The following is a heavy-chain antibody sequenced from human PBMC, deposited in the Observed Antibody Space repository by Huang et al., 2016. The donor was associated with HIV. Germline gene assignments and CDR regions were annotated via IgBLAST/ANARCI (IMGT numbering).Heavy chain of an antibody. Sequence: QVQLVESGGGVVQPGRSLRLSCAASGFTFSNYAMNWVRQAPGKGLEWVEVISYDGSNKYYTDAVKGRFTISRDNSKNALYLQMNSLRAEDTAVYYCARRAVAGIYYYYYMDVWGKGTTVTVSS. CDR2: ISYDGSNK. J-gene: IGHJ6*03. D-gene: IGHD6-19*01. V-gene: IGHV3-30*10. CDR3: ARRAVAGIYYYYYMDV. CDR1: GFTFSNYA.